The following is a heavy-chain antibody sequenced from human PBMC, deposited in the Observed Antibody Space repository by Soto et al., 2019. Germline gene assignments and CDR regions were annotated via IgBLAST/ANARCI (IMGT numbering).Heavy chain of an antibody. V-gene: IGHV3-11*01. Sequence: QVQLVESGGGLVKPGGSLRLSCAASGFTFSDYYMSWIRQAPGKGLEWVSYISSSGSTIYYADSVKGRFTISRDNAKNSLYLQMNSLRAEDTAVYYCARDDKWLVSGPHYYYYYMDVWGKGTTVTVSS. J-gene: IGHJ6*03. D-gene: IGHD6-19*01. CDR1: GFTFSDYY. CDR3: ARDDKWLVSGPHYYYYYMDV. CDR2: ISSSGSTI.